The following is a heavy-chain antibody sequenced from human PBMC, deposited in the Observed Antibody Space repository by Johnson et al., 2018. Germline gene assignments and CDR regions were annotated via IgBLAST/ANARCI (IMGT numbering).Heavy chain of an antibody. V-gene: IGHV3-43D*03. CDR3: AKVSVPYYYGSGSYSYYNMDV. J-gene: IGHJ6*03. CDR1: GFTFDDYA. Sequence: VQLVESGGVVVQXGGSLRLSCAASGFTFDDYAMHWVRQAPGKGLEWVSLISWDGGSTYYADSVKGRFTITRDNSKNSLYLQINSLRADDTALYYCAKVSVPYYYGSGSYSYYNMDVWGKGTTVTVSS. D-gene: IGHD3-10*01. CDR2: ISWDGGST.